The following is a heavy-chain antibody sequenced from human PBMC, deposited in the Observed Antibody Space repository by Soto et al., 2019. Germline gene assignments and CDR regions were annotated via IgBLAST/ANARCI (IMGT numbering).Heavy chain of an antibody. CDR3: AKAPSNLYHSDVYYMGWFDP. V-gene: IGHV3-23*01. J-gene: IGHJ5*02. D-gene: IGHD3-22*01. CDR1: GFTFSNYA. CDR2: IAGSGGST. Sequence: EVQLLESGGGLVQPGGSLRLSCAASGFTFSNYAMTWVRQAAGKGLEWVSLIAGSGGSTYYADSVTGRFAISRDNSKNTLYLQMNILRAEDTAVYYCAKAPSNLYHSDVYYMGWFDPWGQGTLVTVSS.